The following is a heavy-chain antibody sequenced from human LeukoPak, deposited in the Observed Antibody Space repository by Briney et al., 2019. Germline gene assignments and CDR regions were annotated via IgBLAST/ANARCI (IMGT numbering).Heavy chain of an antibody. V-gene: IGHV3-30*04. Sequence: GGSLRLSCAASGFTFRSYAMHWVRQAPGKGLEWVAVISYDGSNEYYADSVKGRFTLSRDNSKNTLYLQMNSLRAGDTAVYYCARSPTDYDSSGYYRYWGQGTLVTVSS. J-gene: IGHJ4*02. D-gene: IGHD3-22*01. CDR2: ISYDGSNE. CDR1: GFTFRSYA. CDR3: ARSPTDYDSSGYYRY.